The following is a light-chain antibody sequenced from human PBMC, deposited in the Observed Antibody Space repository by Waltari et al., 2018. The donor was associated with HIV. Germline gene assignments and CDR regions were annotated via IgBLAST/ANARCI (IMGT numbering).Light chain of an antibody. CDR1: SSDVGGYNY. CDR3: SSYTSSSTLV. J-gene: IGLJ2*01. Sequence: QSALTQPASVSGSPGQSLTISCTGTSSDVGGYNYVYWYQQHPGKAPKLMIYEVSNRPSGVSNRFSGSKSGNTASLTISGLQAEDEADYYCSSYTSSSTLVFGGGTKLTVL. V-gene: IGLV2-14*01. CDR2: EVS.